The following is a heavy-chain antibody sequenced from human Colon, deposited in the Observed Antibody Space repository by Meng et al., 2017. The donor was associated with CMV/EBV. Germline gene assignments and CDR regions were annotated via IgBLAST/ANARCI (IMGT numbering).Heavy chain of an antibody. D-gene: IGHD2-15*01. CDR1: TFGTYS. CDR2: IIPTTGSS. Sequence: TFGTYSLTWGRQAPGVGLDWMADIIPTTGSSKFARKFLDRLTLITDKATNIVYLELNSLTSDDTATYFCARGLTPTPQSPGYYALDVWGQGTTVTVSS. V-gene: IGHV1-69*16. CDR3: ARGLTPTPQSPGYYALDV. J-gene: IGHJ6*02.